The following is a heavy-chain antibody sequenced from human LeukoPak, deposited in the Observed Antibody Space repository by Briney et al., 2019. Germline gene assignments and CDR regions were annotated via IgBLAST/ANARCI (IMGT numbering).Heavy chain of an antibody. D-gene: IGHD2-15*01. V-gene: IGHV4-39*01. CDR3: ARHEGMVAASFDY. Sequence: KPSETLSLTCTVSGGSMSSTSYWGWIRRPPGKGLEWIGSIYNSGSTYYHPSLKSRVTISVETSNSLFSLKLTSVTAADTAGYYCARHEGMVAASFDYWGQGTLVTVPS. CDR2: IYNSGST. J-gene: IGHJ4*02. CDR1: GGSMSSTSY.